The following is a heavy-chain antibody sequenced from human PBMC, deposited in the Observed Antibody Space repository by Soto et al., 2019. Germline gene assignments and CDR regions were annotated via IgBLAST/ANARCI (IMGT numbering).Heavy chain of an antibody. CDR1: GGSISSSSYY. CDR2: IYYSGST. CDR3: ERSDYYYYYGRDV. V-gene: IGHV4-39*01. J-gene: IGHJ6*02. Sequence: SATLSLTCTVSGGSISSSSYYWVLIRQPPGKGLEWIGSIYYSGSTYYNPSLKSRVTISVDTSKNQFSLKLSSVTAADTAVYYCERSDYYYYYGRDVWGQGTTHNVSS.